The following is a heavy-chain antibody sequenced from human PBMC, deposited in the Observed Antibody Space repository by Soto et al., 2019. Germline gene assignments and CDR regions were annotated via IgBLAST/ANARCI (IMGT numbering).Heavy chain of an antibody. J-gene: IGHJ4*02. CDR3: ARGTATLFDY. Sequence: QVQVVQSGPEVKKPGASVTVSCKASGYTFTSYFIHWVRQAPGQGLEWMAIINPETGDTNFAQNFQGRVTVTRDTSTSTVNMDLSSLRSEDTAIYYCARGTATLFDYWGQGTLVTVSS. CDR2: INPETGDT. V-gene: IGHV1-46*01. CDR1: GYTFTSYF.